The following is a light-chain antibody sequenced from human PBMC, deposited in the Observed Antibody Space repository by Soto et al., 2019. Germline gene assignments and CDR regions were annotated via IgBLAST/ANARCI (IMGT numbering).Light chain of an antibody. V-gene: IGKV3-20*01. CDR1: QSVSSNY. CDR3: QQYGGSPRVT. Sequence: EIVLTQSPGTLSLSPGERVTLSCRASQSVSSNYLAWYQQKPGQAPRLLIYSASSRATGIPARFSGSGSGTDFTLTINILEPEDFAVYYCQQYGGSPRVTFGGGTKVEIK. J-gene: IGKJ4*01. CDR2: SAS.